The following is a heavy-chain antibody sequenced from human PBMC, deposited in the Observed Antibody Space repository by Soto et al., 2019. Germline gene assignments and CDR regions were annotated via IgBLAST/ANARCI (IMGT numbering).Heavy chain of an antibody. D-gene: IGHD3-22*01. J-gene: IGHJ4*02. Sequence: SCKASGYTFTGYYMHWVRQAPGQGLEWMGWINPNSGGTNYAQKFQGRVTMTRDTSISTAYMELSRLRSDDTAVYYCARAPYYDSSGFSVPEDYWGQGTLVTVSS. CDR1: GYTFTGYY. CDR2: INPNSGGT. V-gene: IGHV1-2*02. CDR3: ARAPYYDSSGFSVPEDY.